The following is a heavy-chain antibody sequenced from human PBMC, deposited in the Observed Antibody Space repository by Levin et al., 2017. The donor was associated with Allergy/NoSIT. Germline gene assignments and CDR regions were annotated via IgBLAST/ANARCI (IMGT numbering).Heavy chain of an antibody. J-gene: IGHJ6*02. V-gene: IGHV3-30*18. CDR2: ISYDGNDE. CDR3: AKDRGEFYYYNGMDV. D-gene: IGHD3-16*01. CDR1: GFTFSHYG. Sequence: LSLTCAASGFTFSHYGMHWVRQAPGEGLEWVAVISYDGNDEYYVDSVKGRFTISRDNSKNTLYLQMNSLRTEDTAAYFCAKDRGEFYYYNGMDVWGQGTTVTIS.